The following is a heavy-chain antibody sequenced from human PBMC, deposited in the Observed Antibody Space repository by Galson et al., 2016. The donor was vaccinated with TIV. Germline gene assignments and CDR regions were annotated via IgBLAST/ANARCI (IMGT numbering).Heavy chain of an antibody. V-gene: IGHV1-8*01. J-gene: IGHJ4*02. CDR1: GYTFTSFD. Sequence: SVRVSCKASGYTFTSFDIRWIRQAPGQGLEWMGWMSPSNGNTGYAQKFRGRITMTRHPSTTTVYMELSGLTSEDTAVYYCARGHYYDSSGYSFDFWGQGTLVTVSS. CDR2: MSPSNGNT. CDR3: ARGHYYDSSGYSFDF. D-gene: IGHD3-22*01.